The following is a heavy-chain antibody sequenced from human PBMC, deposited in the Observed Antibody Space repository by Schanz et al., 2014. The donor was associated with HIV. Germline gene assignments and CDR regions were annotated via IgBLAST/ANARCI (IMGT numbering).Heavy chain of an antibody. CDR3: ARSRTGVVTDNNWFDP. V-gene: IGHV4-39*07. CDR2: IYYTGNT. Sequence: QLQLHESGPGLAKPSETLSLTCSVSGGSISSSGYYWGWIRQPPGKGLEWIGSIYYTGNTYYNPSLKSRVSISVDTSENQFSLKLSSVTAADTAVYYCARSRTGVVTDNNWFDPWGQGTLVTVSS. CDR1: GGSISSSGYY. D-gene: IGHD3-3*01. J-gene: IGHJ5*02.